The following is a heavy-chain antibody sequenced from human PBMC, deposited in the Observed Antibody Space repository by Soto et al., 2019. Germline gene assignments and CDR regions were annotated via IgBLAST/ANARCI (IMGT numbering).Heavy chain of an antibody. V-gene: IGHV4-39*01. J-gene: IGHJ6*02. Sequence: SETLSLTCTVSGGFISSSSYYWGWIRQPPGKGLEWIGSIYYSGSTYYNPSLKSRVTISVDTSKNQFSLKLSSVTAADTAVYYCARIKMVYAIFPGYYYGMDVWGQGTTVTVSS. CDR2: IYYSGST. CDR1: GGFISSSSYY. D-gene: IGHD2-8*01. CDR3: ARIKMVYAIFPGYYYGMDV.